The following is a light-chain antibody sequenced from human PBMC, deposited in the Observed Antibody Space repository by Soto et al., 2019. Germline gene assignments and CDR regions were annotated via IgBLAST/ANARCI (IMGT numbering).Light chain of an antibody. CDR3: LQDYSYPRT. CDR2: DAS. J-gene: IGKJ2*01. V-gene: IGKV1-6*01. CDR1: QGIGND. Sequence: AIQMTQSPSSLSASVGDRVTITCRASQGIGNDLGWYQQKPGKAPILLIYDASSLQSGVPSRFSGSGSGTDFTLTISSLQPEDFATYYCLQDYSYPRTLGQGTKLEI.